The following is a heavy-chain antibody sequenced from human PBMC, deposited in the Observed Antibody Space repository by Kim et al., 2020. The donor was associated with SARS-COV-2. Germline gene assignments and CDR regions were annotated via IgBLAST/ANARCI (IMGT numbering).Heavy chain of an antibody. CDR1: GFTFSNYA. CDR3: AKCQYSYGSDAFDI. CDR2: IRGGGAVP. V-gene: IGHV3-23*01. Sequence: GGSLRLSCAASGFTFSNYAMNWVRQAPGKGLEWVSSIRGGGAVPKYADSVKGRFTISRDNSKNTLYLQMNSLTGDDTAVYYCAKCQYSYGSDAFDIWGLGTLVTVSS. D-gene: IGHD5-18*01. J-gene: IGHJ3*02.